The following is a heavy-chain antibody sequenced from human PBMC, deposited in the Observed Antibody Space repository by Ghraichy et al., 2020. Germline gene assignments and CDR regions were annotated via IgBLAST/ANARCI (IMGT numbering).Heavy chain of an antibody. Sequence: LSLTCAASGFTFSSYSMNWVRQAPGKGLEWVSSISSSSSYIYYADSVKGRFTISRDNAKNSLYLQMNSLRAEDTAVYYCARDKIGRFHYYYGMDVWGQGTTVTVSS. CDR2: ISSSSSYI. CDR3: ARDKIGRFHYYYGMDV. D-gene: IGHD3-16*01. J-gene: IGHJ6*02. CDR1: GFTFSSYS. V-gene: IGHV3-21*01.